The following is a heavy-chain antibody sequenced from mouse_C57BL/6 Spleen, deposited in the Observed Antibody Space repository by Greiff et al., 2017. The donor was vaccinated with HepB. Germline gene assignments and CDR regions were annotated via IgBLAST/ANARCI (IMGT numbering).Heavy chain of an antibody. Sequence: VQLQQSGPELVKPGASVKISCKASGYSFTSYYIHWVKQRPGQGLEWIGWIYPGSGNTKYNEKFKGKATLTADTSSSTAYMQLSSLTSEDSAVYYCARLGYGNSWFAYWGQGTLVTVSA. CDR1: GYSFTSYY. CDR3: ARLGYGNSWFAY. V-gene: IGHV1-66*01. D-gene: IGHD2-1*01. J-gene: IGHJ3*01. CDR2: IYPGSGNT.